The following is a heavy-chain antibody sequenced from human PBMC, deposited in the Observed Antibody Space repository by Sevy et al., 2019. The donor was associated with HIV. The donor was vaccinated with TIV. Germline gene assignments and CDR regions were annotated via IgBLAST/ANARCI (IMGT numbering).Heavy chain of an antibody. Sequence: SETLSLTCTVSDGSITSLYRGWIRQPPGKGLEWIANIYYNGNTNYNPSLKSRVTISLDTSKNQFSLRLSSVTAADTAIYYCAGENARGRGYSWGQGTLVTVSS. CDR2: IYYNGNT. J-gene: IGHJ4*02. CDR1: DGSITSLY. D-gene: IGHD3-3*02. CDR3: AGENARGRGYS. V-gene: IGHV4-59*08.